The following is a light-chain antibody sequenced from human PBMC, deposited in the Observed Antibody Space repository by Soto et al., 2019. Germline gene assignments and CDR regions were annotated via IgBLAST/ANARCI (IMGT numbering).Light chain of an antibody. CDR2: GVS. V-gene: IGLV2-14*01. CDR1: KNDIGSSDY. Sequence: QSVLTQPASVSASPGQSITISCSGGKNDIGSSDYVSWYQQHPGKAPKLIIYGVSYRPSGTSDRFSGSKSGNTASLTISGLQADDEADYYCSSSTSSNTLVFGGGTKLTVL. J-gene: IGLJ3*02. CDR3: SSSTSSNTLV.